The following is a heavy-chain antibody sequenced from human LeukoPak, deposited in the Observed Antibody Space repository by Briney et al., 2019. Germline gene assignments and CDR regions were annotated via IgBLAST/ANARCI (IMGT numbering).Heavy chain of an antibody. Sequence: GESLKISCKGSGYSFTSYWIGWVRQMPGKGLEWMGIIYPGDSDTRYSPSFQGQVTISADKSISTAYLQWSSLKASDTAMYYCARRLLWFGELGSFDYWGQGTLVTVSS. CDR2: IYPGDSDT. D-gene: IGHD3-10*01. V-gene: IGHV5-51*01. CDR1: GYSFTSYW. J-gene: IGHJ4*02. CDR3: ARRLLWFGELGSFDY.